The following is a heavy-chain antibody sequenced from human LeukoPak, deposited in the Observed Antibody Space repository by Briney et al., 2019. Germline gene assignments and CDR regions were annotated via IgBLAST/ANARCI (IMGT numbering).Heavy chain of an antibody. D-gene: IGHD2-8*01. V-gene: IGHV1-69*05. J-gene: IGHJ6*03. Sequence: GSSVKVSCKASGGTFSSYAISWVRRAPGQGLEWMGGIIPIFGTANYAQKFQGRVTITTAESTSTAYMELSSLRSEDTAVYYCARDGWNGYYYMDVWGKGTTATVSS. CDR1: GGTFSSYA. CDR2: IIPIFGTA. CDR3: ARDGWNGYYYMDV.